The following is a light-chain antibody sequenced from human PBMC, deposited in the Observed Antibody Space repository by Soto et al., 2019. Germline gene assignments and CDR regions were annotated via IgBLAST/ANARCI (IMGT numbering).Light chain of an antibody. CDR3: QKYDSAPRT. V-gene: IGKV1-27*01. CDR2: TAS. Sequence: DIQMTQSPSSLSASVGDRVTITCRASRGISNYLAWFQQKPGKVPRFQIYTASTLQSGVPSRFRGSGSGTDFTLTISSLQPEDVATYYCQKYDSAPRTFG. CDR1: RGISNY. J-gene: IGKJ1*01.